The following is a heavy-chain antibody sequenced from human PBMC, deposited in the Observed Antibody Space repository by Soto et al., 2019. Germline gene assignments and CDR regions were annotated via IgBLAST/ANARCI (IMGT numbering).Heavy chain of an antibody. Sequence: QVQLVQSGADVKKPGASVKDSCKASGYTFSSYGINWVRQAPGQGLEWLAWISAYDGYTNYAQILQGRVSMTTDASTTTSYVEVRSVRSDDTGVYYCARGGYYDSSVARNYHYSGMSGWGQGPSVTVSS. CDR1: GYTFSSYG. J-gene: IGHJ6*02. CDR2: ISAYDGYT. D-gene: IGHD3-9*01. CDR3: ARGGYYDSSVARNYHYSGMSG. V-gene: IGHV1-18*01.